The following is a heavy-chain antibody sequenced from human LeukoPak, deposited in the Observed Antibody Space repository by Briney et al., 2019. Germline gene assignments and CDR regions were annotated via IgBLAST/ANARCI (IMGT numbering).Heavy chain of an antibody. Sequence: GRSLRLSCAASGFTFSSYGMHWVRQAPGKGLEWVAAIWYDGSNKYYADSVKGRFTISRDNSKNTLYLQMNSLRAEDTAVYYCAKECDNWNAGYNWAVDYYYYGMDVWGQGTTVTVSS. D-gene: IGHD1-20*01. CDR2: IWYDGSNK. V-gene: IGHV3-33*06. CDR1: GFTFSSYG. CDR3: AKECDNWNAGYNWAVDYYYYGMDV. J-gene: IGHJ6*02.